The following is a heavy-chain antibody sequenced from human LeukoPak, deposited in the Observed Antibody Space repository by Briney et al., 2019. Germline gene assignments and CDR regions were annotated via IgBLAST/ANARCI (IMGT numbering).Heavy chain of an antibody. J-gene: IGHJ4*02. CDR3: ARDAYNYGGRTHPYYFDY. V-gene: IGHV4-39*07. Sequence: SETLSLTCTVSGDSLSSATYYWGWIRQPPGKGLEWIGRVYYSGSTYYNPSLKSRVTISVDTSKNQFSLNLSSVTAADTAVYYCARDAYNYGGRTHPYYFDYWAQGTLVTDCS. CDR2: VYYSGST. CDR1: GDSLSSATYY. D-gene: IGHD5-18*01.